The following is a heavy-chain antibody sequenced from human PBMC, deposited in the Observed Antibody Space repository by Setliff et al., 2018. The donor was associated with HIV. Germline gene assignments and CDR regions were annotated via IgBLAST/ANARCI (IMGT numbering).Heavy chain of an antibody. D-gene: IGHD2-15*01. CDR1: GFTFGSYA. V-gene: IGHV3-23*01. Sequence: EGSLRLSCAPSGFTFGSYAMSWVRQAPGKGLEWVSVISGSGDSTFYADSLKGRFTISRDNSKNTLYLQMNSLRAEDTAVYYCAKTLPTLYPPHDYYFAMDVWGQGTTVTVSS. CDR3: AKTLPTLYPPHDYYFAMDV. J-gene: IGHJ6*02. CDR2: ISGSGDST.